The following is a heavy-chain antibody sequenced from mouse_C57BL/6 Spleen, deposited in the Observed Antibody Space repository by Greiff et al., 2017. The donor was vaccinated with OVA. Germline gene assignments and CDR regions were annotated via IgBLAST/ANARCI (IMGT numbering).Heavy chain of an antibody. V-gene: IGHV2-2*01. CDR1: GFSLTSYG. CDR3: ARNFGTTVVYFDY. Sequence: VMLVESGPGLVQPSQSLSITCTVSGFSLTSYGVHWVRQSPGKGLEWLGVIWSGGSTDYNAAFISRLSISKDNSKSQVFFKMNSLQADDTAIYYCARNFGTTVVYFDYWGQGTTLTVSS. CDR2: IWSGGST. J-gene: IGHJ2*01. D-gene: IGHD1-1*01.